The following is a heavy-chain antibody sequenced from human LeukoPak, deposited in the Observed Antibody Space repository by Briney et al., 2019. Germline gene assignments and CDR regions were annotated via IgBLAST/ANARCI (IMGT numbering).Heavy chain of an antibody. Sequence: PSQTLSLTCTVSGGSISSGDYYWSWIRQPPGKGLEWIGYIYYSGSTYYNPSLKSRVTISVDTSKNQFSLKLSSVTAADTAVHYCAKTPYCSSTSCYYYYYMDVWGKGTTVTVSS. CDR2: IYYSGST. J-gene: IGHJ6*03. CDR3: AKTPYCSSTSCYYYYYMDV. V-gene: IGHV4-30-4*08. D-gene: IGHD2-2*01. CDR1: GGSISSGDYY.